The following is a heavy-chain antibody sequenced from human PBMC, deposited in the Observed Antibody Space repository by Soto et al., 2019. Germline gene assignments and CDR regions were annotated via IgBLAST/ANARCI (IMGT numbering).Heavy chain of an antibody. J-gene: IGHJ4*02. CDR2: SKRKTDGGTT. Sequence: GSLRLSCAASGLTFRNAWMSWARQAPGKGLEWVGRSKRKTDGGTTDYTAPVKGRFTISRDDSKNTLYRQTKSLTTKDTAVYYCTTERDFPGLAVDGWLDYWGQGTPVTVSS. V-gene: IGHV3-15*01. D-gene: IGHD6-19*01. CDR1: GLTFRNAW. CDR3: TTERDFPGLAVDGWLDY.